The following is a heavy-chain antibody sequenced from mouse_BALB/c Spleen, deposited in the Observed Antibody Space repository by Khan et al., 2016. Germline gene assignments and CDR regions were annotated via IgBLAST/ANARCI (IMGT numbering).Heavy chain of an antibody. D-gene: IGHD2-1*01. CDR1: GFTFSSFG. CDR2: ISSGSSAI. CDR3: VRHYGNYERGWFAY. J-gene: IGHJ3*01. Sequence: EVELVESGGGLVQPGGSRKLSCAASGFTFSSFGMHWVRQAPEKGLEWVAYISSGSSAIYYEDTVKGRFTISRDNPKNTLFLQMTSLRSEDTAMYYLVRHYGNYERGWFAYWGQGTLVTVSA. V-gene: IGHV5-17*02.